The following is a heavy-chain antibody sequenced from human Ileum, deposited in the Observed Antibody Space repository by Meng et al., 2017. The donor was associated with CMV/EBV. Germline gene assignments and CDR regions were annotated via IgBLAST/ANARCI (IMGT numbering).Heavy chain of an antibody. CDR2: TYYRTKWYS. V-gene: IGHV6-1*01. CDR3: TRVSAGYSSGWSGWFFED. Sequence: SQTLSLTCAISGDSVSSGAAAWNWIRQSPSRGLEWLGRTYYRTKWYSDYAVSVNSRITIGSDTSKNQVSLQLNSVIPEDTAVYYCTRVSAGYSSGWSGWFFEDWGQGTLVTVSS. D-gene: IGHD6-19*01. CDR1: GDSVSSGAAA. J-gene: IGHJ4*02.